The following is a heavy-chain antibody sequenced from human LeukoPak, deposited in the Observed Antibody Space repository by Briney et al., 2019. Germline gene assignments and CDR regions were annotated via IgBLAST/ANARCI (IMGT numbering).Heavy chain of an antibody. V-gene: IGHV4-59*08. CDR3: AXXXXGSDSSVSFDY. CDR2: IYYSGST. CDR1: GGSISSYY. D-gene: IGHD6-6*01. Sequence: PSETLSLTCTVSGGSISSYYWSWIRQPPGKGLEWIGYIYYSGSTNYNPSLKSRVTISVDTSKNQFSLKLSSVTAADTAVYYCAXXXXGSDSSVSFDYWGQGTLVTVSS. J-gene: IGHJ4*02.